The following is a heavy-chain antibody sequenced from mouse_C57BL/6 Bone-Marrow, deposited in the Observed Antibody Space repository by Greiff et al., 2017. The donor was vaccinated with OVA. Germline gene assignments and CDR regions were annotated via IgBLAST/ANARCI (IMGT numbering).Heavy chain of an antibody. CDR3: ARDCYSKFSWFAY. J-gene: IGHJ3*01. D-gene: IGHD2-5*01. V-gene: IGHV1-81*01. CDR2: IYPRSGNT. Sequence: QVQLQQSGAELARPGASVKLSCKASGYTFTSYGISWVKQRPGQGLEWIGEIYPRSGNTYYNEKFKGKATLTADKSSSTAYMELRSLTSEDSAVYFCARDCYSKFSWFAYWGQGTLVTVSA. CDR1: GYTFTSYG.